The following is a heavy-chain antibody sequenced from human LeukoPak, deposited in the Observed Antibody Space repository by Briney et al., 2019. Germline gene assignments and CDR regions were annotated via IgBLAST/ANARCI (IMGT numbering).Heavy chain of an antibody. CDR2: ISGSGGST. CDR1: GFTFSSYA. D-gene: IGHD3-10*01. CDR3: AKRPRGNYLDPFDY. V-gene: IGHV3-23*01. J-gene: IGHJ4*02. Sequence: PGGSLRLSCAASGFTFSSYAMSWVRQAPGKGPEWVSGISGSGGSTYYADSVKGRFTISRDNSKNRLYLQMNSLRAEDTAVYYCAKRPRGNYLDPFDYWGQGTLVTVSS.